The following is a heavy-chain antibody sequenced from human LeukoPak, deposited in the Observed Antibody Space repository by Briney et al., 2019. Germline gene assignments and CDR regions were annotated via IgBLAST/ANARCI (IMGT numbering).Heavy chain of an antibody. CDR2: IYTGGST. Sequence: SETLSLTCTVSGGSISSGSYYWSWIRQPAGKGLEWIGRIYTGGSTNYNPSLKSRVTISVDTSKNQFSLKLSSVTAADTAVYYCARDGTGSGAGSGDYWGQGTLVTVSS. CDR1: GGSISSGSYY. J-gene: IGHJ4*02. V-gene: IGHV4-61*02. CDR3: ARDGTGSGAGSGDY. D-gene: IGHD2-15*01.